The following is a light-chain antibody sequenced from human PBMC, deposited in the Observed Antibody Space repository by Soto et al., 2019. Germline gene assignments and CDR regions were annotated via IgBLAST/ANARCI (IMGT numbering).Light chain of an antibody. J-gene: IGKJ3*01. CDR2: GAS. CDR3: QQYSSSPPEFS. Sequence: EIVLTQSPGTLSLSPGERATLSCRASQSISSNYLAWYQQRPGQAPRLLIFGASYRATGIPDRFSGSGSGTDFPLTISRLEPEDFAVYYCQQYSSSPPEFSFGPATRVESK. CDR1: QSISSNY. V-gene: IGKV3-20*01.